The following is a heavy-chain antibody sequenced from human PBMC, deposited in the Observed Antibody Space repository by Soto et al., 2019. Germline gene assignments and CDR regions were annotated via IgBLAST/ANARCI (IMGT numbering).Heavy chain of an antibody. CDR2: LYYSGGT. D-gene: IGHD1-20*01. CDR3: ARAIGGNNWNPNWFDS. Sequence: SETLSLTCTVSGGSISSYFWSWIRQPPGKGLEWIGYLYYSGGTHYNPSLKSRLTISVDTSKNQFSLKLTSVTAADTAVYYCARAIGGNNWNPNWFDSWGQGTKVTVSS. CDR1: GGSISSYF. V-gene: IGHV4-59*12. J-gene: IGHJ5*01.